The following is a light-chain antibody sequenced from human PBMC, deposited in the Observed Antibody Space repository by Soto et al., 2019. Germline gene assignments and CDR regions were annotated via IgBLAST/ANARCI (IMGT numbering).Light chain of an antibody. Sequence: QSALTQPASVSGSPGQSITISCTGTSSDVGGYDHVSWYQQHPGKAPKLMIYEVSNRPSGVSNRFSGSKSGNTASLTISGLQAEDEADYYCSSYTSRITRVFGTGTKVTVL. CDR1: SSDVGGYDH. CDR3: SSYTSRITRV. CDR2: EVS. V-gene: IGLV2-14*01. J-gene: IGLJ1*01.